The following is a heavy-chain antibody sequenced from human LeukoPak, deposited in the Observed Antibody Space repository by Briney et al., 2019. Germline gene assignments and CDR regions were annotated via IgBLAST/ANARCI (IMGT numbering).Heavy chain of an antibody. Sequence: SETLSLTCTVSGGSISSYYWSWIRQPPGKGLEWIGYSYYSGSTNYNPSLKSRVTISVDTSKNQFSLKLSSVTAADTAVYYCARGGERWLRPNYYYYYYMDVWGKGTTVTVSS. CDR1: GGSISSYY. J-gene: IGHJ6*03. V-gene: IGHV4-59*01. CDR3: ARGGERWLRPNYYYYYYMDV. D-gene: IGHD5-12*01. CDR2: SYYSGST.